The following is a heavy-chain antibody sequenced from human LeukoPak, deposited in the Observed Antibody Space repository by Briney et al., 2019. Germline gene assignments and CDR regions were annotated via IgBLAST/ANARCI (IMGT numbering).Heavy chain of an antibody. D-gene: IGHD5-24*01. CDR2: ISYDGSNK. J-gene: IGHJ4*02. V-gene: IGHV3-30-3*01. CDR3: AHSRDGYPYYFDY. CDR1: GFTFSSYA. Sequence: PGGSLRLSCAASGFTFSSYAKHWVRQAPGKGLEWVAVISYDGSNKYYADSVKGRFTISRDNSKNTLYLQMNSLRAEDTAVYYCAHSRDGYPYYFDYWGQGTLVTVSS.